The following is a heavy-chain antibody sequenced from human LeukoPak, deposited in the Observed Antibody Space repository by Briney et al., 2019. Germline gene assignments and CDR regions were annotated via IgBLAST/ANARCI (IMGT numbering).Heavy chain of an antibody. CDR3: AKHGGSGWTAHYSYGLDV. V-gene: IGHV3-9*01. CDR2: IIWNTGSV. D-gene: IGHD6-19*01. Sequence: GGSLRLSCAASGFTFDDYAMHWVRQAPGKGLEWVSGIIWNTGSVGYADSVKGRFTISRDNAKNSLYLQMNSLRVEDTAFYYCAKHGGSGWTAHYSYGLDVWGQGTTVTVPS. J-gene: IGHJ6*02. CDR1: GFTFDDYA.